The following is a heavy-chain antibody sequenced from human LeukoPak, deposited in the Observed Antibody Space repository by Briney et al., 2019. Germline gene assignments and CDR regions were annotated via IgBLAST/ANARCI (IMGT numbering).Heavy chain of an antibody. V-gene: IGHV3-23*01. CDR2: ISGSGGST. CDR1: GFTFSSYA. J-gene: IGHJ3*02. Sequence: RPGGSLRLSCAASGFTFSSYAMSWVRQAPGKGLEWVSAISGSGGSTYYADSVKGRFTISRDNSKNTLYPQMNSLRAEDTAVYYCAKDRADFIAEGAFDIWGQGTMVTVSS. CDR3: AKDRADFIAEGAFDI. D-gene: IGHD3-3*01.